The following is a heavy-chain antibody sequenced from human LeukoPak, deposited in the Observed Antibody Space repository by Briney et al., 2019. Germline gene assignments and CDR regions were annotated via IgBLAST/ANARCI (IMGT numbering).Heavy chain of an antibody. CDR3: ARGPPNFDP. CDR2: IYSGGST. CDR1: GFTVSASY. Sequence: GGSLRLSCAASGFTVSASYMSWVRQAPGKGLEWVSVIYSGGSTYYADSVKGRFTISRDNARDSLYLQMNSLRAEDTAVYYCARGPPNFDPWGQGTLVTVSS. J-gene: IGHJ5*02. V-gene: IGHV3-53*01.